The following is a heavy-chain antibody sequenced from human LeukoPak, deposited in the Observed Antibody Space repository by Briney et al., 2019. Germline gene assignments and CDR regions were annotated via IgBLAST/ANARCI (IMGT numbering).Heavy chain of an antibody. J-gene: IGHJ4*02. D-gene: IGHD3-10*01. CDR2: ISISGTTT. CDR3: ARGTMASDF. Sequence: GGSLRLSCAASGFTFSDYYMTWIRQTPGKGLEWVSYISISGTTTFYVDSVKGRFTISRDNTKNSLNLQMNSLRAEDTAMYYCARGTMASDFWGQGTLVTVSS. CDR1: GFTFSDYY. V-gene: IGHV3-11*01.